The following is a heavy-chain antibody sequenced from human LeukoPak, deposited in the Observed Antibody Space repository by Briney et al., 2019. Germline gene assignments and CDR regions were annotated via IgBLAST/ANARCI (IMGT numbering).Heavy chain of an antibody. CDR1: GFTFDDYT. V-gene: IGHV3-43*01. CDR2: ISWDGGST. J-gene: IGHJ4*02. D-gene: IGHD2-15*01. Sequence: PGGSLRLSCAASGFTFDDYTMHWVRQAPGQGLEWVSLISWDGGSTYYADSVKGRFTISRDNSKNSLYLQMNSLRTEDTALYYCAKDITAGRYCSGGSCYWGPIQFDYWGQGTLVSVSS. CDR3: AKDITAGRYCSGGSCYWGPIQFDY.